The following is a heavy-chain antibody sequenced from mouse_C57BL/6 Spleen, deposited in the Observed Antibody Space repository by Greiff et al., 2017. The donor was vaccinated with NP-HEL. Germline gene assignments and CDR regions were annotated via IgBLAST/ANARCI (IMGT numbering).Heavy chain of an antibody. V-gene: IGHV5-9*01. Sequence: EVKLMESGGGLVKPGGSLKLSCAASGFTFSSYTMSWVRQTPEKRLEWVATISGGGGNTYYPDSVKGRFTISRDNAKNTLYLQMSSLRSEDTALYYCARQNYYGSRSYYAMDYWGQGTSVTVSS. CDR1: GFTFSSYT. D-gene: IGHD1-1*01. CDR3: ARQNYYGSRSYYAMDY. J-gene: IGHJ4*01. CDR2: ISGGGGNT.